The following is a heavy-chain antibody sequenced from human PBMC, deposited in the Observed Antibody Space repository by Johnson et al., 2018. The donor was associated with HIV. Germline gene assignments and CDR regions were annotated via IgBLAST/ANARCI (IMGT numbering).Heavy chain of an antibody. D-gene: IGHD1-26*01. Sequence: QVQLVESGGGVVQPGTSLRLSCVASGFTFNSYAMHWVRQAPGKGLEWVSVIWYDGSNKYYADSVKGRFTISSDNSKNTLYLQMNSLRAEDTAVYYCAKSGYSGSYDRMGAFDIWGQGTMVTVSS. CDR3: AKSGYSGSYDRMGAFDI. V-gene: IGHV3-33*06. CDR2: IWYDGSNK. CDR1: GFTFNSYA. J-gene: IGHJ3*02.